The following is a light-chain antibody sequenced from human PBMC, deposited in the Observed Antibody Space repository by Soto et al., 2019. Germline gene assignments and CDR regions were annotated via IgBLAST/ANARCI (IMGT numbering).Light chain of an antibody. CDR2: GAS. J-gene: IGKJ1*01. CDR1: QSVSNN. V-gene: IGKV3-15*01. Sequence: EIVMTQSPATLSVSPGERATLSCRASQSVSNNLAWYQKKPGQALRLLIYGASTRATGIPARFSGSGSGTEFTLTISSLQSEDFAVYYCQQYNTWWTFDQGTRVEIK. CDR3: QQYNTWWT.